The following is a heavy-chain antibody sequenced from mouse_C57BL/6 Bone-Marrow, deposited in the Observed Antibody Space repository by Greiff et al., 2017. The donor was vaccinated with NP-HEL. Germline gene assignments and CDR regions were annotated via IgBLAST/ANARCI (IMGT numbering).Heavy chain of an antibody. Sequence: EVKVVESGGDLVKPGGSLKLSCAASGFTFSSYGMSWVRQTPDTRLEWVATISSGGSYTYYPDSVKGRFTISRDNAKNTLYLQMSSLKSEDTAMYYCARQDDYDGGAYWGQGTLVTVSA. J-gene: IGHJ3*01. CDR2: ISSGGSYT. CDR1: GFTFSSYG. D-gene: IGHD2-4*01. CDR3: ARQDDYDGGAY. V-gene: IGHV5-6*01.